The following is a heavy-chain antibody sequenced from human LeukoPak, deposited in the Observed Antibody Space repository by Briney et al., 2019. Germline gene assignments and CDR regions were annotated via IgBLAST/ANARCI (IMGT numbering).Heavy chain of an antibody. Sequence: SETLSLSCAVYGGSFSGYYWSWIRQPPGKGLEWIGEINHSGSTNYNPSLKSRVTISVDTSKNQFSLKLSSVTAADTAVYYCARCRRVNYYYYYTDVWGKGTTVTVSS. CDR1: GGSFSGYY. V-gene: IGHV4-34*01. J-gene: IGHJ6*03. CDR3: ARCRRVNYYYYYTDV. D-gene: IGHD3-10*01. CDR2: INHSGST.